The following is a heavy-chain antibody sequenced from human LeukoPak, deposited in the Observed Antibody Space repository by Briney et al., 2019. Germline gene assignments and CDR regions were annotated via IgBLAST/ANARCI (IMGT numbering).Heavy chain of an antibody. CDR3: AREPTYYDFSDAFDI. D-gene: IGHD3-3*01. CDR1: GFTFSDYY. Sequence: GGSLRLSCAASGFTFSDYYMSWIRQAPGKGLEWVSYISSSGSTIYYADSVKGRFTISRDNAKNSLYLQMNSLRAEDTAVYYCAREPTYYDFSDAFDIWGRGTMVTVSS. V-gene: IGHV3-11*04. J-gene: IGHJ3*02. CDR2: ISSSGSTI.